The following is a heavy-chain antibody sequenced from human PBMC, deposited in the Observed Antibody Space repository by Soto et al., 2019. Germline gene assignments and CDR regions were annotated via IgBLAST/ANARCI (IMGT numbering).Heavy chain of an antibody. CDR3: AKDRAWELLLGAFDI. CDR2: ISGSGGST. Sequence: GGSLRLSCAASGFTFSSYAMSWVRQAPGKGLEWVSAISGSGGSTYYADSVKGRFTISRDKSKNTLYLQMNSLRAEDTAVYYCAKDRAWELLLGAFDIWGQGTMVTVSS. CDR1: GFTFSSYA. V-gene: IGHV3-23*01. D-gene: IGHD1-26*01. J-gene: IGHJ3*02.